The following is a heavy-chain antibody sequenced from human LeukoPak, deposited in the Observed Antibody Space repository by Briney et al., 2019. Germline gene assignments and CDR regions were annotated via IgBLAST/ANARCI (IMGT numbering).Heavy chain of an antibody. CDR2: INSDGGTT. D-gene: IGHD3-22*01. V-gene: IGHV3-74*01. CDR1: GFTFSSYW. CDR3: ARVDIRGYRSFYHYYGMDV. J-gene: IGHJ6*02. Sequence: GGSLRLSCAASGFTFSSYWMHWVHQVPGKGLVWVSRINSDGGTTNYADSVKGRFTISRDNAKNTLYLQMNSLRAEDAAVYYCARVDIRGYRSFYHYYGMDVWGQGTTVTVSS.